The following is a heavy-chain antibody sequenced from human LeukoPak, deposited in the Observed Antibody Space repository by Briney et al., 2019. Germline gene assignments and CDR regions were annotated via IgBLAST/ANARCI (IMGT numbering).Heavy chain of an antibody. CDR1: RYSISSGYF. CDR3: AIDGTYFFDY. Sequence: SETLSLTCSVSRYSISSGYFWGWIRQPPGKGLEWIGSINHSGSTYYNPSLKSRVTISVDTSKNQFSLKLSSVTAADTAVYYCAIDGTYFFDYWGQGTLVTVSS. J-gene: IGHJ4*02. CDR2: INHSGST. V-gene: IGHV4-38-2*02. D-gene: IGHD1-26*01.